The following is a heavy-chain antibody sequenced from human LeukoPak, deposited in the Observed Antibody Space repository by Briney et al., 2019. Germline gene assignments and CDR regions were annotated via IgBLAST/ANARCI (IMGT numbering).Heavy chain of an antibody. CDR1: GFTFSSYA. V-gene: IGHV3-23*01. Sequence: HPGGSLRLSCAASGFTFSSYAMSWVHRAPGKGLEWVSAISGGGFSTYYADSVRGRFIISRDNSKNTLYVQMNSLRAEDTAVYYCAKRFCGGDCYEAFDIWGQGTMVTVSS. CDR3: AKRFCGGDCYEAFDI. D-gene: IGHD2-21*02. J-gene: IGHJ3*02. CDR2: ISGGGFST.